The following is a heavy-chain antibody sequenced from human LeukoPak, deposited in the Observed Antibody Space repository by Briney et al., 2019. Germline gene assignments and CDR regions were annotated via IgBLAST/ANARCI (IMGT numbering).Heavy chain of an antibody. Sequence: GRSLRLSCSASGFTFSNFAMHWVRQAPGKGLEYVSAISTNGGSTYYAGSVKGRFTISRDNSKNTLYLQMSSLRAEDTAVYYCAKGDGGNSQPDYWGQGTLVTVSS. CDR2: ISTNGGST. CDR1: GFTFSNFA. V-gene: IGHV3-64D*06. J-gene: IGHJ4*02. D-gene: IGHD4-23*01. CDR3: AKGDGGNSQPDY.